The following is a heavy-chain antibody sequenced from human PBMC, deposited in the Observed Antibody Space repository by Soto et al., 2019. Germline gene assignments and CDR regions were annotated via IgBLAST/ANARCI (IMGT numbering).Heavy chain of an antibody. J-gene: IGHJ6*03. Sequence: SETLSLTCAVSGGSISNYYWSWIRQPPGKGLEWIGYIYYSGSTNYNPSLKSRVTISVDTSRNQFSLKLSSVTAADTAVYFCARNARYSSSSYYYYYYMDVWGKGTTVTVSS. CDR3: ARNARYSSSSYYYYYYMDV. CDR1: GGSISNYY. D-gene: IGHD6-6*01. V-gene: IGHV4-59*01. CDR2: IYYSGST.